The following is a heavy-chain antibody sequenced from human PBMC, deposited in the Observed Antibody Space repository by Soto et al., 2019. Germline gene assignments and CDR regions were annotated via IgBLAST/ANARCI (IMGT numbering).Heavy chain of an antibody. J-gene: IGHJ6*02. V-gene: IGHV1-3*05. CDR1: GYTFTSYA. CDR2: INAGNGNT. D-gene: IGHD6-13*01. Sequence: QVQLVQSGAEEKKPGASVKVSCKASGYTFTSYAMHWVRQAPGQRLEWMGWINAGNGNTKYSQKFQGRVTITRDTSAGTAYMELSSLRSEDTAVYYCAREQGSSWYRPCYYYGMDVWGQGTTVTVSS. CDR3: AREQGSSWYRPCYYYGMDV.